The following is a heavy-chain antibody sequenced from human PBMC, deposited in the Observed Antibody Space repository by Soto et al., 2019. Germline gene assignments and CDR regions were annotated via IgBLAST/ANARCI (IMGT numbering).Heavy chain of an antibody. V-gene: IGHV1-2*02. J-gene: IGHJ4*02. D-gene: IGHD4-17*01. CDR2: INCNSGGS. CDR1: GYSFTDYY. CDR3: ASLAYSHYGDFDY. Sequence: ASVKVSCKASGYSFTDYYLHWVRQAPGQGLEWMGWINCNSGGSVYAQSLEDRVTMTRDTSITTVYMELRSLRFDDTAVYYGASLAYSHYGDFDYWGQGTPVTVSS.